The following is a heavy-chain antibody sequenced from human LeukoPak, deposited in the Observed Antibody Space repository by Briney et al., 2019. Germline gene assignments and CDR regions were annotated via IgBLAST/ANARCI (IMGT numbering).Heavy chain of an antibody. V-gene: IGHV3-23*01. CDR1: GFTFINYA. Sequence: QPGGSLRLSCAASGFTFINYAMNWVRQAPEKGLEWVSTVSGPGTTTYYADAVKGRFTVSRDNSKNTVFLQMDSLRAEDTAVYYCATRRSGNYFATFDYWGQGILVTVSS. D-gene: IGHD3-22*01. CDR3: ATRRSGNYFATFDY. J-gene: IGHJ4*02. CDR2: VSGPGTTT.